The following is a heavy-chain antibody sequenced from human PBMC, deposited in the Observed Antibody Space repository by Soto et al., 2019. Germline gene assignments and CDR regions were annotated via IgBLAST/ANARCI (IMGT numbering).Heavy chain of an antibody. V-gene: IGHV3-33*01. CDR1: GFTFSSYG. J-gene: IGHJ3*02. CDR2: IWYDGSNK. D-gene: IGHD6-13*01. Sequence: GGSLRLSCAASGFTFSSYGMHWVRQAPGKGLEWVAVIWYDGSNKYYADSVKGRFTISRDNSKNTLYLQMNSLRAEDTAVYYCAGPLRGRWPDAFDIWGQGTMVTVSS. CDR3: AGPLRGRWPDAFDI.